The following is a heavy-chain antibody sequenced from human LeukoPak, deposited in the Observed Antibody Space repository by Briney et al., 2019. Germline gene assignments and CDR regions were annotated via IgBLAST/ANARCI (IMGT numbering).Heavy chain of an antibody. CDR1: GFILSSYE. V-gene: IGHV3-48*03. CDR2: ISSSGSTI. CDR3: ARGAPGSD. Sequence: PWGSLRLSCAASGFILSSYEMNWVRQAPGKGLEWLSYISSSGSTIYYADSVKGRFTISRDNAKNLLYLQMNSLRAEDTAVYYCARGAPGSDWGQGTLVTVTS. J-gene: IGHJ4*02.